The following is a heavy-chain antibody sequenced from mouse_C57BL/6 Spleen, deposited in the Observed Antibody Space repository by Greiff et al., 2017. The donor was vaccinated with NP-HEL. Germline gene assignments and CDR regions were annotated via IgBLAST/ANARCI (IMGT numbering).Heavy chain of an antibody. D-gene: IGHD1-1*01. CDR2: INPGSGGT. Sequence: QVQLQQSGAELVRPGTSVKVSCKASGYAFTNYLIEWVKQRPGQGLEWIGVINPGSGGTNYNEKFKGKATLTADKSSSTAYMQLSSLTSEDSAVYFCARGGYYGSSPYGGQGTTLTVSS. J-gene: IGHJ2*01. CDR3: ARGGYYGSSPY. CDR1: GYAFTNYL. V-gene: IGHV1-54*01.